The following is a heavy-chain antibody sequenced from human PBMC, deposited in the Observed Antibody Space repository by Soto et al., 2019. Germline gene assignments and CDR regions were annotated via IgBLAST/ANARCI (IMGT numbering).Heavy chain of an antibody. Sequence: GGPLRLSCAASGFTFSSYSMNWVRQAPGKGLEWVSSISSSSSYIYYADSVKGRFTISRDNAKNSLYLQMNSLRAEDTAVYYCARDPSMGRYSGYDWWFDPWGQGTLVTVSS. CDR3: ARDPSMGRYSGYDWWFDP. CDR2: ISSSSSYI. V-gene: IGHV3-21*01. CDR1: GFTFSSYS. D-gene: IGHD5-12*01. J-gene: IGHJ5*02.